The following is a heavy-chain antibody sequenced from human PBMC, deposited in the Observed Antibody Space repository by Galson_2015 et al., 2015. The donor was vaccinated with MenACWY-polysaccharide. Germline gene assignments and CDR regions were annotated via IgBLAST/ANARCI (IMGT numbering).Heavy chain of an antibody. CDR3: AKANSGGICTSGWACWFDP. V-gene: IGHV3-23*01. CDR2: IGGSGTT. CDR1: GFTFTNYA. Sequence: SLRLSCAASGFTFTNYAMNWVRQAPGKGPEWVSSIGGSGTTYYADSVKGRFTISRDNSKNMVYLQMNSLRAEDTAIYYCAKANSGGICTSGWACWFDPWGQGTLVTVSS. D-gene: IGHD2-15*01. J-gene: IGHJ5*02.